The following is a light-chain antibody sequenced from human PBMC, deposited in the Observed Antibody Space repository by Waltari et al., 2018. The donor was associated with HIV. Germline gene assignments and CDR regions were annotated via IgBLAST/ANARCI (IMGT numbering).Light chain of an antibody. V-gene: IGLV3-21*02. J-gene: IGLJ1*01. CDR2: YND. CDR1: TIGRRS. CDR3: QVWDSDSDHYV. Sequence: SFVLTQPPSVSVAPGQTATITCGGNTIGRRSVHWYQQKPGQAPVLVIYYNDDRPAGIPERCSGAKSCNTATLTITRVEVGDEADYYCQVWDSDSDHYVFGTGTEVTVL.